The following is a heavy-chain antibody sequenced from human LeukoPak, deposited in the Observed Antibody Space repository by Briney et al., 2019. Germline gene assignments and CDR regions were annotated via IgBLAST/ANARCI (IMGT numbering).Heavy chain of an antibody. D-gene: IGHD1-20*01. Sequence: PSETLSLTCTVSGGSISSSSYYWGWIRQPPGKGLEWIGSIYYSGSTYYNPSLKGRVTISVDTSKNQFSLKLSSVTAADTAVYYCASGITGTADAFDIWGQGTMVTVSS. CDR2: IYYSGST. CDR1: GGSISSSSYY. V-gene: IGHV4-39*01. CDR3: ASGITGTADAFDI. J-gene: IGHJ3*02.